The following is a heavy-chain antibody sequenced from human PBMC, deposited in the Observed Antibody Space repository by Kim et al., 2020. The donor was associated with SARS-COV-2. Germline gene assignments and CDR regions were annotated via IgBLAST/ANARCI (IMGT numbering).Heavy chain of an antibody. CDR2: IYYSGST. CDR1: GGSISSSSYY. Sequence: SETLSLTCTVSGGSISSSSYYWGWIRQPPGKGLEWIGSIYYSGSTYYNPSLKSRVTISVDTSKNQFSLKLSSVTAADTAVYYCAFQDGLRYFDWLYYGMDVWGQGTTVTVSS. J-gene: IGHJ6*02. D-gene: IGHD3-9*01. V-gene: IGHV4-39*01. CDR3: AFQDGLRYFDWLYYGMDV.